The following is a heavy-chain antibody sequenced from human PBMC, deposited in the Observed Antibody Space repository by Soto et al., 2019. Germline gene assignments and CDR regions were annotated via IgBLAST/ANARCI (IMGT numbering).Heavy chain of an antibody. D-gene: IGHD3-3*01. CDR1: GFTFSSYW. Sequence: EVQLVESGGGLVQPGGSLRLSCAASGFTFSSYWMSWVRQAPGKGLEWVANIKQDGSEKYYVDSVKGRFTISRDNAKNSLYLQMNSLRAEDTAVYYCARARRGYDVWSGYYSPDAFDIWGQGTMVTVSS. J-gene: IGHJ3*02. CDR3: ARARRGYDVWSGYYSPDAFDI. CDR2: IKQDGSEK. V-gene: IGHV3-7*01.